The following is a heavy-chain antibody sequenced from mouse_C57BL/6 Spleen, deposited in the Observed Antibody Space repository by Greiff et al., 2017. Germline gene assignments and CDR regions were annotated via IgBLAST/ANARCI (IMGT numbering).Heavy chain of an antibody. CDR2: IYPGSGST. CDR3: ASSGTGYFDY. J-gene: IGHJ2*01. CDR1: GYTFTSYW. D-gene: IGHD4-1*01. V-gene: IGHV1-55*01. Sequence: QVHVKQPGAELVKPGASVKMSCKASGYTFTSYWITWVKQRPGQGLEWIGDIYPGSGSTNYNEKFKSKATLTVDTSSSTAYMQLSSLTSEDSAVYYCASSGTGYFDYWGQGTTLTVSS.